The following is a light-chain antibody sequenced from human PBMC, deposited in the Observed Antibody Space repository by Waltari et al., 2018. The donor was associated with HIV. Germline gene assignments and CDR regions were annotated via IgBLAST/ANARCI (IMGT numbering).Light chain of an antibody. CDR1: QSVLYRSNNTNY. Sequence: DIVMTQSPESLAVSLGERATINFKSSQSVLYRSNNTNYLVWYQQKPGQPTKLLIYWASTRESGVSDRFSGSGSGTDFTLTISSLQAEDVAVYYCQQYYRAPLTFGQGTKVEIK. V-gene: IGKV4-1*01. CDR3: QQYYRAPLT. J-gene: IGKJ1*01. CDR2: WAS.